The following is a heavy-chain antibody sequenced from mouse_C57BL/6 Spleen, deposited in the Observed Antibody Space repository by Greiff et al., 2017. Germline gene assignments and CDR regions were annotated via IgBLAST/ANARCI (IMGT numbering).Heavy chain of an antibody. D-gene: IGHD1-1*01. V-gene: IGHV14-4*01. CDR3: TTGYGNGFAY. J-gene: IGHJ3*01. Sequence: EVQLQQPGAELVKPGASVKLSCKASGYTFTSYWMHWVKQRPEQGLEWIGWIDPENGDTEYASKFQGKATITADTSSNTAYLQLSSLTSEDTAVYYCTTGYGNGFAYWGQGTLVTVSA. CDR1: GYTFTSYW. CDR2: IDPENGDT.